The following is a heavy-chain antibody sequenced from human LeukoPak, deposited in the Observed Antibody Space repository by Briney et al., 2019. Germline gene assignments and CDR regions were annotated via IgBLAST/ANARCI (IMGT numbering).Heavy chain of an antibody. CDR2: INPNSGGT. CDR1: GYTFTGYF. J-gene: IGHJ4*02. D-gene: IGHD5-18*01. V-gene: IGHV1-2*02. Sequence: ASVKVSGKASGYTFTGYFMHWVGQPPGQGLEGMGWINPNSGGTNYAQKFQGRVTMTRDTSISTAYMELSRLRSDDTAVYYCARREYSYGYDYWGQGTLVTVSS. CDR3: ARREYSYGYDY.